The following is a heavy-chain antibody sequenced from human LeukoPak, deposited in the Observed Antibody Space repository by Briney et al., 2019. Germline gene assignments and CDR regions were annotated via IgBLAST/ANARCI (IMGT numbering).Heavy chain of an antibody. J-gene: IGHJ5*02. CDR3: ARDGENYCSSTSCGWFDP. Sequence: ASVKVSCKASGGTFSSYAIGWVRQAPGQGLEWMGGIIPIFGTANYAQKFQGRVTITADESTSTAYMELSSLRSEDTAVYYCARDGENYCSSTSCGWFDPWGQGTLVTVSS. CDR2: IIPIFGTA. V-gene: IGHV1-69*01. CDR1: GGTFSSYA. D-gene: IGHD2-2*01.